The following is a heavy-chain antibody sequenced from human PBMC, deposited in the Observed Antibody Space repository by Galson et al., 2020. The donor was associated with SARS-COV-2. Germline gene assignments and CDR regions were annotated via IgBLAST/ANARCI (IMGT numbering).Heavy chain of an antibody. CDR3: TRQERRDDFWSGYSYYYYYMDV. V-gene: IGHV3-73*01. CDR1: GFTFSGSV. Sequence: GGSLRLSCAASGFTFSGSVMHWVRQASGKGLEWVGRIRSKANSYATAYAASVKGRFTISRDDSKNTAYLQMNSLKTEDTAVYYCTRQERRDDFWSGYSYYYYYMDVWGKGTTVTVSS. J-gene: IGHJ6*03. CDR2: IRSKANSYAT. D-gene: IGHD3-3*01.